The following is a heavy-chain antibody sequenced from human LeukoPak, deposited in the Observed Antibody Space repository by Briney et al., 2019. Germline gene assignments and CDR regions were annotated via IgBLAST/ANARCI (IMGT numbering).Heavy chain of an antibody. J-gene: IGHJ5*02. D-gene: IGHD2-15*01. CDR1: GFTFSSYA. Sequence: GGSLTLSCGAAGFTFSSYAMNWVRQAPGKGLEWDSTIVGERYKAYYADSVEGRFAIYRDNTKRTLYLQMNSLKAEDTGIYYCAKDIVFLFGDPRGQGTLVTVSS. CDR3: AKDIVFLFGDP. CDR2: IVGERYKA. V-gene: IGHV3-23*01.